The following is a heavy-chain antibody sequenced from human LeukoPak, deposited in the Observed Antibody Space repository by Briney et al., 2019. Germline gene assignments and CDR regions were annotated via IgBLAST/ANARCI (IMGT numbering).Heavy chain of an antibody. D-gene: IGHD3-22*01. V-gene: IGHV3-23*01. CDR2: FSGSGGST. CDR3: AKTAMSDSSGYYFEY. Sequence: GGSLRLSCAASGFTFSSYAMSWVRQAPGKGLEWVSAFSGSGGSTYYADSVKGRFTISRDNSKNTLYLQMNSLRAEDTAVYYCAKTAMSDSSGYYFEYWGQGTLVTVSS. J-gene: IGHJ4*02. CDR1: GFTFSSYA.